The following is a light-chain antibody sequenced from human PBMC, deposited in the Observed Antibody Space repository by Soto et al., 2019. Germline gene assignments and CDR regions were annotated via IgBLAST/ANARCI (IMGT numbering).Light chain of an antibody. Sequence: QSVLTQPASVSGSPGQSITISCTGTSSDVGSYNLVSWYQQHPGKAPKLMIYEGSKRPSGVSNRFSDSKSGNTASLTISGLQAEDEADYYCCSYAGSWVFGGGTKLTVL. CDR1: SSDVGSYNL. CDR3: CSYAGSWV. V-gene: IGLV2-23*01. CDR2: EGS. J-gene: IGLJ3*02.